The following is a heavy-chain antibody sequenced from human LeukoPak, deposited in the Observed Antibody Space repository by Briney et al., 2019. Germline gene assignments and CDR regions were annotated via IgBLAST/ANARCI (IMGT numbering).Heavy chain of an antibody. D-gene: IGHD5-12*01. Sequence: GGSLRLACAVSGFDLDDFAMHWVRQAPGKGLEWISLVRWDGGSTYYSDSVKGRFTISRDNSKNSLCLQMNSLRAEDTALYYCAKGYYSGYDSGAFHHWGQGTLVTVSS. CDR1: GFDLDDFA. J-gene: IGHJ4*02. CDR3: AKGYYSGYDSGAFHH. V-gene: IGHV3-43D*03. CDR2: VRWDGGST.